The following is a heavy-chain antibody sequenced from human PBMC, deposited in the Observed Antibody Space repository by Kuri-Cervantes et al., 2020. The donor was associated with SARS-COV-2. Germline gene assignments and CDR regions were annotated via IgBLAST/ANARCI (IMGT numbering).Heavy chain of an antibody. CDR3: ARTQLGMNMDV. Sequence: ESLKISCAVYGESFIGYYWGWIRQPPGKGLEWIGSIYYSGSTYYNPSLKSRVTISVDTSKNQFSLKLSSVAAADTAVYYCARTQLGMNMDVWGKGTAVTVSS. CDR2: IYYSGST. D-gene: IGHD7-27*01. CDR1: GESFIGYY. V-gene: IGHV4-39*01. J-gene: IGHJ6*03.